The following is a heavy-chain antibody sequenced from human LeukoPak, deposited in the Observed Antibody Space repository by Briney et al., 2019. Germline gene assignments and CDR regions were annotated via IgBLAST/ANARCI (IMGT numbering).Heavy chain of an antibody. CDR3: AKSPGWKYYYYGMDV. Sequence: GGSLRLSCAVSGFTFTTYGMHWVRQSPDKGLEWVAAIQTDGRNEYYAESVKGRFTISRDKSRNTLYLQMNSLRAEDTAVYYCAKSPGWKYYYYGMDVWGQGTTVTVSS. D-gene: IGHD6-19*01. V-gene: IGHV3-30*02. CDR2: IQTDGRNE. CDR1: GFTFTTYG. J-gene: IGHJ6*02.